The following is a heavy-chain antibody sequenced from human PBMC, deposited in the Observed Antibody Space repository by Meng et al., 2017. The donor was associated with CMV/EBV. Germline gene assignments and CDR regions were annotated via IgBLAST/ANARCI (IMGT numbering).Heavy chain of an antibody. CDR1: GFTVSSNY. Sequence: GESLKISCAASGFTVSSNYMTWVRQAPGKGLEWLSYISSSGSTTYYADSVKGRFTISRDDAKNSLSLQMNSLRADDTAVYYCARVGDLAHYFDYWGQGTLVTVSS. V-gene: IGHV3-48*03. CDR2: ISSSGSTT. CDR3: ARVGDLAHYFDY. D-gene: IGHD1-26*01. J-gene: IGHJ4*02.